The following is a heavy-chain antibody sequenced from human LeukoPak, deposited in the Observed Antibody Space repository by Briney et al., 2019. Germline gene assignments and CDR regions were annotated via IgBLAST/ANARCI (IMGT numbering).Heavy chain of an antibody. J-gene: IGHJ3*02. CDR3: ARYCSSTSCYLGDNAFDI. CDR1: GYTFTSYG. Sequence: ASVKVSCKASGYTFTSYGINWVRQATGQGLEWMGWMNPNSGNTGYAQKFQGRVTITRNTSISTAYMELSSLRSEDTAVYYCARYCSSTSCYLGDNAFDIWGQGTMVTVSS. CDR2: MNPNSGNT. D-gene: IGHD2-2*01. V-gene: IGHV1-8*03.